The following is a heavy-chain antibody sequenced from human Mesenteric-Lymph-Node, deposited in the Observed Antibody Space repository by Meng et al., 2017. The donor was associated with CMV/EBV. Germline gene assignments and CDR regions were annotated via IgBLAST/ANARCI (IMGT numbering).Heavy chain of an antibody. CDR3: ARVRGELPQP. D-gene: IGHD1-26*01. J-gene: IGHJ5*02. CDR1: GGSISSYY. Sequence: SETLSLTCTVSGGSISSYYWSWIRQPPGKGLEWIGEINHSGSTNYNPSLKSRVTISVDTSKNQFSLKLSSVTAADTAVYYCARVRGELPQPWGQGTLVTVSS. CDR2: INHSGST. V-gene: IGHV4-34*01.